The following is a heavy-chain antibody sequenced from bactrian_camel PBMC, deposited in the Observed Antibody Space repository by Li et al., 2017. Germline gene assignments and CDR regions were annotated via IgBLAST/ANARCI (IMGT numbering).Heavy chain of an antibody. D-gene: IGHD3*01. J-gene: IGHJ4*01. CDR3: AWDYRVSRLQPFSPMMYNG. Sequence: QLVESGGGSVQAGGSLRLSCELSGNSYTSYCMGWFRQAPGKEREGVATITSTGTTAYADSLEGRFSISRYNANNTLYLQMDNLKPEDTGLYYCAWDYRVSRLQPFSPMMYNGWGQGTQVTVS. V-gene: IGHV3S53*01. CDR1: GNSYTSYC. CDR2: ITSTGTT.